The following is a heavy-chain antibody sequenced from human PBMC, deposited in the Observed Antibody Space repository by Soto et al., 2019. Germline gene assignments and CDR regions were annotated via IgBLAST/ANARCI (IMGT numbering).Heavy chain of an antibody. J-gene: IGHJ4*02. CDR1: GYTFTDYY. CDR3: ARAAVAGYFDY. Sequence: ASVKVSCKASGYTFTDYYVHWVRQAPGQGLEWMGWINPNSGVTNYAQKFQGRVTMTRDTSTSTVYMELSSLRSEDTAVYYCARAAVAGYFDYWGQGTLVTVSS. D-gene: IGHD6-19*01. V-gene: IGHV1-2*02. CDR2: INPNSGVT.